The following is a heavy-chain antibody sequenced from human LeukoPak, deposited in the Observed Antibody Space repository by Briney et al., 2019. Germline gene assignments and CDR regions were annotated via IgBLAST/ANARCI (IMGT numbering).Heavy chain of an antibody. CDR3: AKFSSGWYLGYFQH. V-gene: IGHV3-30*18. J-gene: IGHJ1*01. D-gene: IGHD6-19*01. CDR1: GVTFSSYG. CDR2: ISYDGSKK. Sequence: GGCLRLSSAASGVTFSSYGMHWVRQAPGKGLECVSVISYDGSKKYYADSVKGRFTISRDNSKNTLYLQMNSLRAEDMAVYYCAKFSSGWYLGYFQHWGQGTLVTVSS.